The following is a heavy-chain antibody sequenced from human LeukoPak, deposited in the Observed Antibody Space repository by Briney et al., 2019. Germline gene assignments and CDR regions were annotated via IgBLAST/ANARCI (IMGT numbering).Heavy chain of an antibody. J-gene: IGHJ3*02. CDR2: SSGSGGST. V-gene: IGHV3-23*01. CDR3: ARVRPGPLDI. CDR1: GFTFSSHA. Sequence: GGSLRLSCAASGFTFSSHAMSWVRQAPGKGLEWVSGSSGSGGSTYYADSVRGRFTISRDNSKNTLYLQMNSLRAEDTAVYYCARVRPGPLDIWGQGTMVTVSS.